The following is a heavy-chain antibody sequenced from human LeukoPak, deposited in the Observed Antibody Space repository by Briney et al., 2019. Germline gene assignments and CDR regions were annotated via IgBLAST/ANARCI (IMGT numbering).Heavy chain of an antibody. V-gene: IGHV4-34*01. CDR2: INHSGST. CDR1: GGSFSGYY. J-gene: IGHJ4*02. CDR3: ARRLYYGDYQFDY. Sequence: SETLSLTCAVYGGSFSGYYWSWIRRPPGKGLEWIGEINHSGSTNYNPSLKSRVTISVDTSKNQFSLKLSSVTAADTAVYYCARRLYYGDYQFDYWGQGTLVTVSS. D-gene: IGHD4-17*01.